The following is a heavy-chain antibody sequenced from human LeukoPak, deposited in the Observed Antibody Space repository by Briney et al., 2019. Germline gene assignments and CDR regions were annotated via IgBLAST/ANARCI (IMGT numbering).Heavy chain of an antibody. Sequence: SGTLSLTCTVSGGSISSSNYYWGWIRQPPGKGLEWIGTIYYSGSTYYTPSLKSRVTISVDTSKNQFSLKLSSVTAADTAVYYCASLYGSGSYYPSDYWGQGTLVTVSS. CDR3: ASLYGSGSYYPSDY. V-gene: IGHV4-39*07. D-gene: IGHD3-10*01. CDR2: IYYSGST. J-gene: IGHJ4*02. CDR1: GGSISSSNYY.